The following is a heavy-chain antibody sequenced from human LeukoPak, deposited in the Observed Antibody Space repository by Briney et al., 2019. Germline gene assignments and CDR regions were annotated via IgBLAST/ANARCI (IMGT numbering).Heavy chain of an antibody. CDR3: ATTLGGSYRYWYFDL. J-gene: IGHJ2*01. D-gene: IGHD1-26*01. CDR1: GGTFSSYA. CDR2: IIPIFGTA. Sequence: SVKVSCKASGGTFSSYAISWVRQAPGQGLEWMGGIIPIFGTANYAQKFQGRVTITADESTSTAYMELSSLRSEDTAVYYCATTLGGSYRYWYFDLWGRGTLVTVSS. V-gene: IGHV1-69*13.